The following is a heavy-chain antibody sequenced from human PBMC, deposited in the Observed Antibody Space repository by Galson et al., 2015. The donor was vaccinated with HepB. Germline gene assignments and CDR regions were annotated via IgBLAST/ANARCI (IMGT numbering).Heavy chain of an antibody. Sequence: SLRLSCAASGFTFSSYSMNWVRQAPGKGLEWVSSISSSSSYIYYADSVKGRFTISSDNAKNSLYLQMNSLRAEDTAVYYCARGGWGGLLWFGEPRSWGQGTLVTVSS. CDR3: ARGGWGGLLWFGEPRS. V-gene: IGHV3-21*01. CDR2: ISSSSSYI. J-gene: IGHJ4*02. CDR1: GFTFSSYS. D-gene: IGHD3-10*01.